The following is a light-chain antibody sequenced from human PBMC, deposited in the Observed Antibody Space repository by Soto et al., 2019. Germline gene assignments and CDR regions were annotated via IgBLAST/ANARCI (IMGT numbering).Light chain of an antibody. V-gene: IGKV3D-20*02. CDR1: QSVSNNY. CDR2: GAS. CDR3: QQRRNWPWT. Sequence: EIVMTQSPGSLSLCRMEVATLAFMGSQSVSNNYLAWYQQKPGQAPRLLIYGASNRATGIPDRFSGSGSGTDFTLTISRLEPEDFAVYYCQQRRNWPWTFGQGTKVDIK. J-gene: IGKJ1*01.